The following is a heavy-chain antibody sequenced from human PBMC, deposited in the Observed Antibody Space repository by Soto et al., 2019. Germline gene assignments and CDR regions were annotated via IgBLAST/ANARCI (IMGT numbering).Heavy chain of an antibody. V-gene: IGHV1-69*13. CDR2: IIPIFGTA. CDR3: ARDKYDFWSGYYLWFDP. Sequence: SVKVSCKASGGTFSSYAISWVRQAPGQGLEWMGGIIPIFGTANYAQKFQGRVTITADESTSTAYMELSSLRSEDTAVYYCARDKYDFWSGYYLWFDPWGQGTLVTVSS. J-gene: IGHJ5*02. CDR1: GGTFSSYA. D-gene: IGHD3-3*01.